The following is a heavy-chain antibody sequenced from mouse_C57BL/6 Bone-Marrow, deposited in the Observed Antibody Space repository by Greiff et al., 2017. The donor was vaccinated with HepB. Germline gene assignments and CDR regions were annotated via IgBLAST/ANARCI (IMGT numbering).Heavy chain of an antibody. Sequence: QLQQPGAELVKPGASVKLSCKASGYTFTSYWMHWVKQRPGQGLEWIGMIHPNSGSTNYNEKFKSKATLTVDKSSSTAYMQLSSLTSEDSAVYYCARARGDYYGSSYFDYWGQGTTLTVSS. CDR3: ARARGDYYGSSYFDY. J-gene: IGHJ2*01. CDR1: GYTFTSYW. V-gene: IGHV1-64*01. D-gene: IGHD1-1*01. CDR2: IHPNSGST.